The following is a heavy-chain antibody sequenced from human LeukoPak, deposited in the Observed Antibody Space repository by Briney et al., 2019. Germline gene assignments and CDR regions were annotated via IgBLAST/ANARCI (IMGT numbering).Heavy chain of an antibody. CDR3: AREDTLAGTYQFDY. Sequence: GASVKVSCKASGYTFTGYYMHWVRQAPGQGLEWMGWINPNSGGTNYAQKFQGRVTMTRDTSISTAYMELSRLRSDDTAVYYCAREDTLAGTYQFDYWGQGTLVTVSS. CDR1: GYTFTGYY. V-gene: IGHV1-2*02. J-gene: IGHJ4*02. D-gene: IGHD1-7*01. CDR2: INPNSGGT.